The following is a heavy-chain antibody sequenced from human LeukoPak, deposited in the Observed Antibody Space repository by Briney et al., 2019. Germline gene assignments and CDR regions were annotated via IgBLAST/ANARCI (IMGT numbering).Heavy chain of an antibody. Sequence: HGESLKISCKASGYTFTNYWIGWVRQMSEKGLEWMGIIYPGDSDTRYSPSFQGQVTISADKSISTAYLQWSSLKASDTAMYYCARHETGPYFDYWGQGTLVTVSS. CDR1: GYTFTNYW. D-gene: IGHD1-1*01. CDR2: IYPGDSDT. V-gene: IGHV5-51*01. CDR3: ARHETGPYFDY. J-gene: IGHJ4*02.